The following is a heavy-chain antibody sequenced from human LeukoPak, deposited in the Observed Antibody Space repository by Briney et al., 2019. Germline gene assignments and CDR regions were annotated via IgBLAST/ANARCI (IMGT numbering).Heavy chain of an antibody. V-gene: IGHV3-7*01. CDR3: AREQLVRYSYGSNSYNWFDP. CDR2: IKQDGSEK. Sequence: PGGSLRLSCAASGFTFSSYAMSWVRQAPGKGLEWVANIKQDGSEKYYVDSVKGRFTISRDNAKNSLYLQMNSLRAEDTAVYYCAREQLVRYSYGSNSYNWFDPWGQGTLVTVSS. J-gene: IGHJ5*02. CDR1: GFTFSSYA. D-gene: IGHD5-18*01.